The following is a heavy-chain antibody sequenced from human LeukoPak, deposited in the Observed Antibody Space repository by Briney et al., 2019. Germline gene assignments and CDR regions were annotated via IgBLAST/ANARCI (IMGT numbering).Heavy chain of an antibody. J-gene: IGHJ5*02. CDR3: ARGYRVYDFWSGYSLSDWFDP. V-gene: IGHV4-61*08. D-gene: IGHD3-3*01. Sequence: SETLSLTCTVSGGSIGSGGYYWSWIRQPPGKGLEWIGYIYYSGSTNYNPSLKSRVTISVDTSKNQFSLKLSSVTAADTAVYCCARGYRVYDFWSGYSLSDWFDPWGQGTLVTVSS. CDR2: IYYSGST. CDR1: GGSIGSGGYY.